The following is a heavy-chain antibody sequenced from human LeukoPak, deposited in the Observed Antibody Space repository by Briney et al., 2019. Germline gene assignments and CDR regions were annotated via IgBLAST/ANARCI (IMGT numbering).Heavy chain of an antibody. Sequence: GGSLRLSCAASGFIFTTYWMTWVRQAPGKGLEWVANIKQDGGETYYVDSVKGRFTIFRDNTKNSLYPQMINLRPEDTAMYYCASSVFSFSGSQWDPFDIWGQGTMVTVSS. D-gene: IGHD6-19*01. V-gene: IGHV3-7*03. CDR3: ASSVFSFSGSQWDPFDI. J-gene: IGHJ3*02. CDR1: GFIFTTYW. CDR2: IKQDGGET.